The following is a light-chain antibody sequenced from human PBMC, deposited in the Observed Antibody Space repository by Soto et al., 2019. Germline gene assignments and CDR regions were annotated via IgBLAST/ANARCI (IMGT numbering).Light chain of an antibody. J-gene: IGLJ3*02. V-gene: IGLV2-14*01. Sequence: QSVLTQPASVSGSPGQSITLSCTGTSSDVGGYNYVSWYQQHPGKAPKLMIYDVSNRPSGVSNRFSGSKSGNTASLTISGLQAEDEADYYCSSYTSSSSRALVFGGRTKVTVL. CDR1: SSDVGGYNY. CDR3: SSYTSSSSRALV. CDR2: DVS.